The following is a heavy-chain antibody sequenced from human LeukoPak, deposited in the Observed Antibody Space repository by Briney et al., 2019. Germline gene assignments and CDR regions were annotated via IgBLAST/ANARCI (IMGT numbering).Heavy chain of an antibody. CDR2: ISYDGSNK. Sequence: GGSLRLSCAASGFIFSSYAMHWVRQAPGKGLEWVAVISYDGSNKYYADSVKGRFTISRDNSKNTLYLQMNSLRAEDTAVYYCARTLVVVMYYGMDVWGQGTTVTVSS. J-gene: IGHJ6*02. D-gene: IGHD3-22*01. CDR3: ARTLVVVMYYGMDV. V-gene: IGHV3-30-3*01. CDR1: GFIFSSYA.